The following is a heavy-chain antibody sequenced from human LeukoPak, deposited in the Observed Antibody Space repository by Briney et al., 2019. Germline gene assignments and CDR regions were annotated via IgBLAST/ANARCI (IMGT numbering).Heavy chain of an antibody. CDR2: ISHSGST. J-gene: IGHJ1*01. CDR1: AYSIVTGYY. D-gene: IGHD2-15*01. V-gene: IGHV4-38-2*02. CDR3: ARVVVVAATVNFQH. Sequence: SETLSLTCTVSAYSIVTGYYWGWIRQPPGKGLEWIGSISHSGSTYYNPSLKSRVTISVDTSKNQFSLKLSSVTAADTAVYYCARVVVVAATVNFQHWGQGTLVTVSS.